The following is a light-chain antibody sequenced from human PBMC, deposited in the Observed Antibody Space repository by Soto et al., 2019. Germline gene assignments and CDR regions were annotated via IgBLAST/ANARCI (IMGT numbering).Light chain of an antibody. CDR3: QQHNQWPIT. CDR1: QSAGNF. Sequence: IVSAQSPARMSFPPGPRASDSCRASQSAGNFLAWYQQKPGQAPRLLIYYISTRATGIPARFSGSGSGTEFTLTINSLQSEDSAVYYCQQHNQWPITFGQGTQLEIK. CDR2: YIS. J-gene: IGKJ5*01. V-gene: IGKV3D-15*01.